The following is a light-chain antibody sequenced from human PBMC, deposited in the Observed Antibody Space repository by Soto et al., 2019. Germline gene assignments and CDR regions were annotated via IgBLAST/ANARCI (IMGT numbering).Light chain of an antibody. CDR1: SSDVGGFNY. V-gene: IGLV2-14*01. CDR2: EVN. CDR3: CSYTNSYTQV. Sequence: QSALTQPASVSGSPGQSITISGTGTSSDVGGFNYVSWYQHHPGKAPKLMIYEVNNRPSGVSNRFSGSKSGNTASLTISELQGEDEADYYCCSYTNSYTQVFGGGTKLTVL. J-gene: IGLJ3*02.